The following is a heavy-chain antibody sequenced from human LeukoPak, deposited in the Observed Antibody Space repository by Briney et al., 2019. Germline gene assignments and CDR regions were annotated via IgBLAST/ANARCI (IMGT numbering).Heavy chain of an antibody. D-gene: IGHD1-26*01. CDR2: ISSSGITI. Sequence: GGSLRLSCAASGFTFSSYSMNSVRQAPGKGLEWVSYISSSGITIYYTDSVKGRLTISRANAKNSLYLQMNNLRAEDTAVYHCASPSSNPAGGNDYWGQGTLVTASS. J-gene: IGHJ4*02. CDR1: GFTFSSYS. V-gene: IGHV3-48*01. CDR3: ASPSSNPAGGNDY.